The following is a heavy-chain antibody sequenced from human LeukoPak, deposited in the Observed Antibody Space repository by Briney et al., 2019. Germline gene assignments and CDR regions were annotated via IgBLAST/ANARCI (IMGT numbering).Heavy chain of an antibody. CDR1: GFSVSNNY. CDR2: IYSGGST. J-gene: IGHJ4*02. CDR3: ARDRGYGSGDYYNGYSDY. Sequence: GGSLRLSCAVSGFSVSNNYMSWVRQAPGKGLEWVSVIYSGGSTYYADSVKGRFTISRDTSKNTLYLQMNSLRAEDTAVYYCARDRGYGSGDYYNGYSDYWGQGTLVTVSS. V-gene: IGHV3-53*01. D-gene: IGHD3-10*01.